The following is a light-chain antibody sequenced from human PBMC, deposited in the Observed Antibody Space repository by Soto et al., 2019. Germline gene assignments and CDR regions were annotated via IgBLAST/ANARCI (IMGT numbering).Light chain of an antibody. CDR2: DAS. J-gene: IGKJ4*01. V-gene: IGKV1-5*01. Sequence: DIQMTQSPSTLSASVGARVPITCRARQSISSWLAWYQQKPGKAPKLLIYDASSLESGVPSRFSGSGSGTEFTLTISSLQPDDFATYYCQQYDDYPLTFGGGTKVDI. CDR1: QSISSW. CDR3: QQYDDYPLT.